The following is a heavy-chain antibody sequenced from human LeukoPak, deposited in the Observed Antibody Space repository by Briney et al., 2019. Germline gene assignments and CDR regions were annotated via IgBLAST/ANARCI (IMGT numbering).Heavy chain of an antibody. CDR2: ISFDGKKE. D-gene: IGHD5-24*01. CDR1: GFRLIKYA. CDR3: ARASMATMNYYYFYMDA. J-gene: IGHJ6*03. V-gene: IGHV3-30*04. Sequence: GGSLRPSCEASGFRLIKYAMHWVRQAPGRGLEWVAVISFDGKKEFYADSVKGRFTISRDNSKNALFLQMNSLQTDDTAIYYCARASMATMNYYYFYMDAWGKGTTVTVSS.